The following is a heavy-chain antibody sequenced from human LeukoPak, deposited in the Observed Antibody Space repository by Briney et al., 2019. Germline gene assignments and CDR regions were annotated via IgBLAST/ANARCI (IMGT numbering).Heavy chain of an antibody. CDR1: GFTFCSYW. D-gene: IGHD4-17*01. CDR2: INSDGSST. CDR3: ARTYGGYDDAFDI. V-gene: IGHV3-74*01. J-gene: IGHJ3*02. Sequence: GGSLRLSCAASGFTFCSYWMRWVRQAPGKGLLCVSRINSDGSSTSYADSVKGRFTISRDNAKNTLYLQMNSLRAEDTAVYYCARTYGGYDDAFDIWGQGTMVTVSS.